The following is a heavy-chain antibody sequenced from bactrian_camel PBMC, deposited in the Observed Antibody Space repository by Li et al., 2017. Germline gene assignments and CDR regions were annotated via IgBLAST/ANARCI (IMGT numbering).Heavy chain of an antibody. CDR3: AADLGWCGSAPLQREFRN. J-gene: IGHJ4*01. D-gene: IGHD6*01. V-gene: IGHV3-3*01. CDR2: IAPATGTT. Sequence: HVQLVESGGDSVQAGGSLTLSCAASGSGYISGTACMGWFRQVPGKEREGVAAIAPATGTTFYSDSVKGRFTVSRVNSNNTMHLQMNSLKPEDTAVYYCAADLGWCGSAPLQREFRNWGQGTQVTVS. CDR1: GSGYISGTAC.